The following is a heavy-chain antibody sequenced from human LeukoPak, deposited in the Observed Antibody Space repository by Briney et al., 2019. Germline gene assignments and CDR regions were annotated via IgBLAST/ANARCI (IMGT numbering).Heavy chain of an antibody. CDR3: ARGERRGYTYGPTDY. CDR2: IYYSGST. D-gene: IGHD5-18*01. CDR1: GGSISSSSYY. J-gene: IGHJ4*02. Sequence: PSETLSLTCTVSGGSISSSSYYWGWIRQPPGKGLEWIGSIYYSGSTYYNPSLKSRVTISVDTSKNQFSLKLSSVTAADTAVYYCARGERRGYTYGPTDYWGQGTLVTVSS. V-gene: IGHV4-39*01.